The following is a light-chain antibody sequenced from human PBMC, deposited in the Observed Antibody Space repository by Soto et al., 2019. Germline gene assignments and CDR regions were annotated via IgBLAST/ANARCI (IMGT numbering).Light chain of an antibody. CDR1: QGISSY. CDR3: QQLDTYPLT. J-gene: IGKJ4*01. Sequence: DIQLTQSPSFLSASVGDRVTITCRASQGISSYLAWYQQKPGKAPSLLIYAATSLQSGVPSRFSGSGSGTDFTLTISSLQPEDSATYHCQQLDTYPLTFGGGTKVEIK. V-gene: IGKV1-9*01. CDR2: AAT.